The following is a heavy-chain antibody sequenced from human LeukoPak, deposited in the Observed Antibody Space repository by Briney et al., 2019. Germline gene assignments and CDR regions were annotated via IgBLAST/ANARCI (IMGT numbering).Heavy chain of an antibody. D-gene: IGHD1-14*01. J-gene: IGHJ4*02. V-gene: IGHV1-8*01. CDR2: MNPNSGST. CDR1: GYTFTSSD. Sequence: ASVKVSCKASGYTFTSSDLNWVRQATGQGLEWMGWMNPNSGSTGYAQKFQGRVTMTRNTSISTAYMELSSLGSEDTAVYYCARQRTGSLDSWGQGTLVIVSS. CDR3: ARQRTGSLDS.